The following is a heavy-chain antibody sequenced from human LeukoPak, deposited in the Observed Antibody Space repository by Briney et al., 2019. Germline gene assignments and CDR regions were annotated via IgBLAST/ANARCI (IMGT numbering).Heavy chain of an antibody. J-gene: IGHJ5*02. CDR3: ARGVVVLVAATYNWFDP. V-gene: IGHV3-48*01. CDR1: GFTFSSYS. CDR2: ISSSSSTI. Sequence: GGSLRLSCAASGFTFSSYSMNWVRQAPGKGLEWVSYISSSSSTIYYADSVKGRFTISRDNAKNSLYLQMNSLRAEDTAVYYCARGVVVLVAATYNWFDPWGQGTLVTVSS. D-gene: IGHD2-15*01.